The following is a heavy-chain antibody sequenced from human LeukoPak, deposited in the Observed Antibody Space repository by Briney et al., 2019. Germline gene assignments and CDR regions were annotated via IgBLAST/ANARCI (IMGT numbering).Heavy chain of an antibody. D-gene: IGHD3-10*01. CDR3: ATGAMVYEY. J-gene: IGHJ4*02. CDR2: FGPQVGET. Sequence: GASVKASCKVSGSTLTKISIDWVRQAPGKGLECMGTFGPQVGETIHSQKLQGRLKMTADTSTDTAYMEMSSLQSEDTAVYYCATGAMVYEYWGQGTLVTVSS. CDR1: GSTLTKIS. V-gene: IGHV1-24*01.